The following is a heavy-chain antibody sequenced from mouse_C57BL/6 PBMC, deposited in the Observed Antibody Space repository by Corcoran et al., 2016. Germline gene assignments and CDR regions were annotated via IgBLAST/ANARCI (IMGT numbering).Heavy chain of an antibody. CDR1: GYSITSGYY. Sequence: DVQLQESGPGLVKPSQSLSLTCSVTGYSITSGYYWNWIRQFPGNKLEWMGYISYDGSNNYNPSLKNRISITRDTSKNQFFLKLNSVTTEDTATYYCARAHDGYSAWFAYWGQGTLVTVSA. CDR2: ISYDGSN. D-gene: IGHD2-3*01. CDR3: ARAHDGYSAWFAY. V-gene: IGHV3-6*01. J-gene: IGHJ3*01.